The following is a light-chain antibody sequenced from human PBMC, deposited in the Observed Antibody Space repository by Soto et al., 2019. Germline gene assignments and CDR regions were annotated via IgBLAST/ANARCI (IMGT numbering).Light chain of an antibody. V-gene: IGKV1-27*01. CDR3: QKYNSVPLT. CDR2: GAS. CDR1: QGISNY. J-gene: IGKJ5*01. Sequence: DIQMTQSPSSLSASVGDRVTITCRASQGISNYLAWYQLKPGKVPKLLIYGASTLQSGVPSRFSGSGSGTDFNLTISSLQPEDAATYYCQKYNSVPLTFGQWTRLEIK.